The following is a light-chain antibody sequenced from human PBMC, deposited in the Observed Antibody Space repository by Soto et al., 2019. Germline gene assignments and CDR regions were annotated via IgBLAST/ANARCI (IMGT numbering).Light chain of an antibody. Sequence: EIVLTQSPGTLSLSPGERTTISCRASLSVIISYLAWYQQKAGLPPRLVIYGASSRATGIPDRFSGSGSGTDFTLAISRLEPEDLAVYYCQQYGSSPFTFGQGTRLEIK. CDR1: LSVIISY. J-gene: IGKJ5*01. V-gene: IGKV3-20*01. CDR2: GAS. CDR3: QQYGSSPFT.